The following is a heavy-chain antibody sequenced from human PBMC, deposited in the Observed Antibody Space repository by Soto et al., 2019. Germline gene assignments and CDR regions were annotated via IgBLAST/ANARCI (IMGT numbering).Heavy chain of an antibody. CDR1: GGSISSSSYY. D-gene: IGHD3-3*01. CDR2: IYYSGST. V-gene: IGHV4-39*01. CDR3: ARLGDFCH. Sequence: SETLSLTCTVSGGSISSSSYYWGWIRQPPGKGLEWIGSIYYSGSTYYNPSLKSRVTISVDTSKNQFSLKLSSVTAADTAVYYCARLGDFCHWGQGTLVTVSS. J-gene: IGHJ4*02.